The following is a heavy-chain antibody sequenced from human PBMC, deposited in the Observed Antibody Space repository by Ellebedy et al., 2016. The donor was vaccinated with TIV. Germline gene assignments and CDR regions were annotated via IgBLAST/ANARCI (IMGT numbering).Heavy chain of an antibody. CDR2: INAGNGNT. CDR3: ARELRGYSYGRGWFDP. Sequence: AASVKVSCKASGYTFSSYAMQWVRQAPGQRLEWMGWINAGNGNTKYSQKFQGRVTISRDTSASKAYTELSSLRSEDTAVYYCARELRGYSYGRGWFDPWGQGTLVTVSS. J-gene: IGHJ5*02. CDR1: GYTFSSYA. D-gene: IGHD5-18*01. V-gene: IGHV1-3*01.